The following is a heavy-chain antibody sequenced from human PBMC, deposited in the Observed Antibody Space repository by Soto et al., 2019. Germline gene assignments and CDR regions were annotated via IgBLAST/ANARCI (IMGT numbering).Heavy chain of an antibody. J-gene: IGHJ5*02. V-gene: IGHV1-46*01. CDR3: ARGARVAAASGDWFDP. CDR1: GYTFTSYY. D-gene: IGHD6-13*01. Sequence: ASVKVPCKASGYTFTSYYMHWVRQAPGQGLEWMGIINPSGGSTSYAQKFQGRVTMTRDTSTSTVYMELSSLRSEDTAVYYCARGARVAAASGDWFDPWGQGTLVTVSS. CDR2: INPSGGST.